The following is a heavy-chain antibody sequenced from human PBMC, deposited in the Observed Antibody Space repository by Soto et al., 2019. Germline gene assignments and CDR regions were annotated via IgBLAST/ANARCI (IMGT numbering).Heavy chain of an antibody. J-gene: IGHJ3*02. V-gene: IGHV3-53*04. CDR3: ARANDFNAFDI. CDR2: IYSGGST. CDR1: GFSVSGGY. Sequence: EVQLVESGGDLVQPGGSLRLSCAASGFSVSGGYMNWVRQAPGKGLEWVSVIYSGGSTYQADSLKGRFPISRHDSQNTLYLQMNSLRLEDSAVYYCARANDFNAFDIWGQGTMVKVSS. D-gene: IGHD2-21*02.